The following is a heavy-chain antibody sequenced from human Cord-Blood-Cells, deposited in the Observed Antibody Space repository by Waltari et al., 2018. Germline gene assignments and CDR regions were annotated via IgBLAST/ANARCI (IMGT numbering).Heavy chain of an antibody. V-gene: IGHV1-69*02. J-gene: IGHJ4*02. CDR2: IIPILGIA. CDR1: GGTFSSYT. CDR3: ASNYYDSSGYYYARFDY. D-gene: IGHD3-22*01. Sequence: QVQLVQSGAEVKKPGSSVKVSCKASGGTFSSYTISWVRQAPGPGLEWMGRIIPILGIANYAQKFQGRVTITADKSTSTAYMELSSLRSEDTAVYYCASNYYDSSGYYYARFDYWGQGTLVTVSS.